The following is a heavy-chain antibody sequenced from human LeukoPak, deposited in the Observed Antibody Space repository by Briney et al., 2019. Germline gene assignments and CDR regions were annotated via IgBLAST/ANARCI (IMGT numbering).Heavy chain of an antibody. D-gene: IGHD4-23*01. V-gene: IGHV4-4*07. CDR1: GGSISSYY. CDR3: ARDYGGNHNSGYWYFDL. Sequence: SETLSLTCTVSGGSISSYYWSWIRQPAGKGLEWIGRIYTSGSTNYNPSLKSRVTMSVDTSKNQSSLKLSSVTAADTAVYYCARDYGGNHNSGYWYFDLWGRGTLVTVSS. CDR2: IYTSGST. J-gene: IGHJ2*01.